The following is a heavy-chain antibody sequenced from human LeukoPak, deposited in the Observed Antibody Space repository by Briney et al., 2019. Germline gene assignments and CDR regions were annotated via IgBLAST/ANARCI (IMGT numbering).Heavy chain of an antibody. CDR3: GRRGSSHAFDY. V-gene: IGHV4-30-4*01. CDR1: GGSINSGDCY. Sequence: SETLSLTCTVSGGSINSGDCYWSWIRQPPGKGLEWIGYIYYSGSTDYNPSLKSRVSISIDTSKNQFSLKLTSVTAADTAVYYCGRRGSSHAFDYWGQGTPVTVSS. J-gene: IGHJ4*02. CDR2: IYYSGST. D-gene: IGHD1-26*01.